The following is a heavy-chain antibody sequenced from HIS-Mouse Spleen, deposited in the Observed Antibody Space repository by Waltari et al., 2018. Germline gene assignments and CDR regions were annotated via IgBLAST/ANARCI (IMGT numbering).Heavy chain of an antibody. D-gene: IGHD6-13*01. CDR2: IYYSGST. V-gene: IGHV4-39*07. CDR1: GGSISSSSYY. Sequence: QLQLQESGPGLVKPSETLSLTCTVSGGSISSSSYYWGWIRQPPGRGLEWIGGIYYSGSTYYNPALKSRGTTSVDTSKNQFSLKLSSVTAADTAVYYCAREIPYSSSWYDWYYDLWGRGTLVTVSS. CDR3: AREIPYSSSWYDWYYDL. J-gene: IGHJ2*01.